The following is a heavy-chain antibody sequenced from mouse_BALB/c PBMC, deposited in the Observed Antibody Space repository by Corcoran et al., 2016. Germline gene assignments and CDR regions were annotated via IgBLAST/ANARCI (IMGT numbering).Heavy chain of an antibody. CDR2: INPYNDGT. CDR1: GYTFTSYV. V-gene: IGHV1S136*01. Sequence: EVQLQQSGPELVKPGDSVKMSCKASGYTFTSYVMHWVKQKPGQGLEWIGYINPYNDGTKYNEKFKGKATLTSDKSSNTAYMELSSLTSDDSAVYNCARLYPGGAMDYWGQGTSVTVSS. CDR3: ARLYPGGAMDY. D-gene: IGHD1-1*02. J-gene: IGHJ4*01.